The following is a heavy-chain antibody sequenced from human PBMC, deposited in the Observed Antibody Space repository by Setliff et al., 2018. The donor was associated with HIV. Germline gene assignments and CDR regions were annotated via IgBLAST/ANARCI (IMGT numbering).Heavy chain of an antibody. J-gene: IGHJ3*02. Sequence: SETLSLTCAVYGGSLSGDYWSWIRQPPGKGLEWIGEINQSGSTNYNPSLKSRVIISVDTSKNQPSLKLSSVTAADTAMYYCARGRGRTFYYDSSGSRAFDIWGQGTMVTVSS. D-gene: IGHD3-22*01. CDR2: INQSGST. V-gene: IGHV4-34*01. CDR3: ARGRGRTFYYDSSGSRAFDI. CDR1: GGSLSGDY.